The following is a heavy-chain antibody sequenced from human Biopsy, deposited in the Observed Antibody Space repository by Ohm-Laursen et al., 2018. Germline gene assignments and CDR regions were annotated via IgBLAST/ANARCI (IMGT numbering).Heavy chain of an antibody. Sequence: SDTLSLTCTVSGVSITAYYLSWIRQPPGKGLECIGNIHHSGSTNYNPSLKSRLTISVDTSKNQFSLRLRSVTPADTAIYYCARDRGYYSDRTVPGYFDLWGRGTLVTVSS. J-gene: IGHJ2*01. V-gene: IGHV4-59*01. CDR2: IHHSGST. D-gene: IGHD3-22*01. CDR3: ARDRGYYSDRTVPGYFDL. CDR1: GVSITAYY.